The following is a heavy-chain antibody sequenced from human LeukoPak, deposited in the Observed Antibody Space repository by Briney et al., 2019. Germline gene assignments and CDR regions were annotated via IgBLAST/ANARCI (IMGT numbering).Heavy chain of an antibody. Sequence: PGGSLRLSCAASGFTVSSNYMSWARQAPGKGLEWVSVIYSGGSTYYADSVKGRFTISRDKTKNTLYMQMNSLRAEDTAVYYCAKSAYYDASGYYREYYFDYWGQGTLVTVSS. D-gene: IGHD3-22*01. CDR2: IYSGGST. J-gene: IGHJ4*02. CDR3: AKSAYYDASGYYREYYFDY. V-gene: IGHV3-53*01. CDR1: GFTVSSNY.